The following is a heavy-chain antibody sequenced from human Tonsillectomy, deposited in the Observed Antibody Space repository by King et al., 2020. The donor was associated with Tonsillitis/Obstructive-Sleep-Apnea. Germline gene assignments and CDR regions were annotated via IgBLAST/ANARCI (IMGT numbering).Heavy chain of an antibody. CDR1: GFTFSCYW. Sequence: VQLVESGGGLVQPGGSLRLSCAASGFTFSCYWISWVRQAPGKGLELVANIKQDGSEKYYCDSVKGRFTISRDNAKNSLYLQMHSLRAEDTAGYYCARDDHGGNSNYWGQGTLVTVSS. CDR3: ARDDHGGNSNY. CDR2: IKQDGSEK. D-gene: IGHD4-23*01. V-gene: IGHV3-7*04. J-gene: IGHJ4*02.